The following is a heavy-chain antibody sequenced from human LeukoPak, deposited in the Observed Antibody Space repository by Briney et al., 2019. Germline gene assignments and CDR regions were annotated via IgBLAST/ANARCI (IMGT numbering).Heavy chain of an antibody. J-gene: IGHJ4*02. Sequence: PGGSLRLSCAASGFTFSSYWMSWVRQAPGKGLEWVANIKQDGSEKYYVDSVKGRFTISRDNAKNSLYLQMNSLRVEDTAVYYCARVRERGIVAAKYFDYWGQGTPVTVSS. V-gene: IGHV3-7*01. CDR2: IKQDGSEK. CDR1: GFTFSSYW. CDR3: ARVRERGIVAAKYFDY. D-gene: IGHD1-26*01.